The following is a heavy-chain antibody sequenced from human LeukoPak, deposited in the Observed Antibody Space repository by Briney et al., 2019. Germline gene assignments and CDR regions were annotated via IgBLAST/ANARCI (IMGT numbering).Heavy chain of an antibody. CDR2: INPSGGST. V-gene: IGHV1-46*01. D-gene: IGHD5-18*01. Sequence: ASVKVSCKASGYTFTSYYMHWVRQAPGQGLEWMGIINPSGGSTSYAQKFQGRVTMTRDTSTSTVYMELSSLRSEDTAVYYCARADTAMVSIDYWGQGTLVTDSS. CDR1: GYTFTSYY. J-gene: IGHJ4*02. CDR3: ARADTAMVSIDY.